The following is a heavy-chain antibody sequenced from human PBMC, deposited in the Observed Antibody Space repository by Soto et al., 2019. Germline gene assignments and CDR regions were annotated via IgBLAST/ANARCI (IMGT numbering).Heavy chain of an antibody. CDR1: GFTFSNAW. D-gene: IGHD3-3*01. V-gene: IGHV3-15*01. Sequence: DVQLVESGGGLVKPGGSLRLSCAASGFTFSNAWMSWVRQAPGKGLEWVGRIKSKTDGGTTDYAAPVKGRFTISRDDSKNTLYLQMNSLKTEDTAVYYCTTLGLRFLEWLAGDWFDPWGQGTLVTVSS. CDR3: TTLGLRFLEWLAGDWFDP. CDR2: IKSKTDGGTT. J-gene: IGHJ5*02.